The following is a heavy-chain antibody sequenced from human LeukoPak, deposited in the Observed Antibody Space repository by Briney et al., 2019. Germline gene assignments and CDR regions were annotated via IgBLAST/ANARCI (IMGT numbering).Heavy chain of an antibody. J-gene: IGHJ4*02. D-gene: IGHD3-10*01. Sequence: PGGSLRLSCAASGFTFSSYAMSWVRQAPGKGLEWVSAISGSGGSTYYADSVKSRFTISRDNSKNTLYLQMNSLRAEDTAVYYCAKDHGYYGSGSYYDYWGQGTLVTVSS. CDR3: AKDHGYYGSGSYYDY. CDR2: ISGSGGST. CDR1: GFTFSSYA. V-gene: IGHV3-23*01.